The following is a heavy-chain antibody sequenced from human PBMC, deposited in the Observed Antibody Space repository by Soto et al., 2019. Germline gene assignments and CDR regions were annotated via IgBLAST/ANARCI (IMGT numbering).Heavy chain of an antibody. CDR3: AGLGAYFQALDS. CDR2: IYFAGTT. D-gene: IGHD3-16*01. J-gene: IGHJ4*02. CDR1: GGSFSGYY. Sequence: PSETLSLTCAVYGGSFSGYYWSWIRQPPGKGLEWFGYIYFAGTTTYNPSLKRRVTISLDASTNQFSLRVTSVTAADTGVYYCAGLGAYFQALDSWGQGTLVTVSS. V-gene: IGHV4-59*08.